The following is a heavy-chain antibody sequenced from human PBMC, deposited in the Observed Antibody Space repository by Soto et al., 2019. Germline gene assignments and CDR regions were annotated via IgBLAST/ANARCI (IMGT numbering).Heavy chain of an antibody. V-gene: IGHV5-51*01. D-gene: IGHD5-12*01. CDR3: ARVDRRGYYYGMDV. CDR1: GYSFTNYW. J-gene: IGHJ6*02. CDR2: IYPGDSDT. Sequence: GESLKISCQGSGYSFTNYWIAWVRQMPGKGLEWIWIIYPGDSDTRYNPSFEGQVTISADKSISTAYLQWSSLKASDTAMYYCARVDRRGYYYGMDVWGQGTTVTVSS.